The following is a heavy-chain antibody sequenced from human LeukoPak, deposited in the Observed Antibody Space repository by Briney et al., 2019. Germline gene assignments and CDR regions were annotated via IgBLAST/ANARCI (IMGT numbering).Heavy chain of an antibody. Sequence: GGSLRLSCAASGFTFSNAWMSWVRQAPGKGLEWVGRIKSKTDGGTTDYAAPVKGRFTISRDDSKNTLYLQMNSLKTEDTAVNYCTTEAGSLVSSRAPFDIWGQGTMVTVSS. CDR1: GFTFSNAW. D-gene: IGHD3-3*01. CDR3: TTEAGSLVSSRAPFDI. CDR2: IKSKTDGGTT. V-gene: IGHV3-15*01. J-gene: IGHJ3*02.